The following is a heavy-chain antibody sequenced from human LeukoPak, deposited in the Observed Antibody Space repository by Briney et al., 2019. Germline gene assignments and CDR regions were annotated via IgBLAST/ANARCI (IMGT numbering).Heavy chain of an antibody. CDR3: AREDPQTTVPEGMDV. J-gene: IGHJ6*02. CDR1: GGSISNYY. Sequence: SETLSLTCTVSGGSISNYYWSWIRQSPGKGLEWIGYIYYSGNTNSNPSLKSRVTISVDTSKNQFSLQLRSVTAADTAVYYCAREDPQTTVPEGMDVWGQGTTVIVSS. D-gene: IGHD4-17*01. V-gene: IGHV4-59*01. CDR2: IYYSGNT.